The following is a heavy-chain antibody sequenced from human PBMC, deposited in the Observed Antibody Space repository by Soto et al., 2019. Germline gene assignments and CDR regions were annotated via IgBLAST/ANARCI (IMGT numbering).Heavy chain of an antibody. CDR1: GGTFGNSA. CDR3: ARSYYGSGSYWFYGMDV. J-gene: IGHJ6*02. Sequence: QVQLVQSGAEVKKPGSSVKVSCKASGGTFGNSAISWVRQAPGQGLEWMGGIIPSFATGNSAPEFQGRLTITADKSTTTAYMGLSSLRSEETAVYYCARSYYGSGSYWFYGMDVWGQGTTVTVSS. D-gene: IGHD3-10*01. V-gene: IGHV1-69*06. CDR2: IIPSFATG.